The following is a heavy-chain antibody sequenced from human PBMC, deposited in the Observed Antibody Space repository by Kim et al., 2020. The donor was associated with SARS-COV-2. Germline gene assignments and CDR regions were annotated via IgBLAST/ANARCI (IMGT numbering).Heavy chain of an antibody. D-gene: IGHD5-18*01. CDR1: GFTFSSYG. V-gene: IGHV3-33*01. Sequence: GGSLRLSCAASGFTFSSYGMHWVRQAPGKGLEWVEGRWYDGSNKYYADSVKGRFTISRDNSKNTLYLQMNSLRAEEKAVYYCARDRRIQLWNYYYGMDVWGQGTPVTVSS. CDR3: ARDRRIQLWNYYYGMDV. J-gene: IGHJ6*02. CDR2: RWYDGSNK.